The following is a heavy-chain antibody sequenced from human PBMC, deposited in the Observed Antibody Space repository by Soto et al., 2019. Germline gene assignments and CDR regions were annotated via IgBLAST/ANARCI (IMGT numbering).Heavy chain of an antibody. CDR2: ISWDGGST. J-gene: IGHJ3*02. D-gene: IGHD6-13*01. CDR1: GFTFDDYT. V-gene: IGHV3-43*01. CDR3: AKDLGGQLIAFDI. Sequence: GGSLRLSCAASGFTFDDYTMHWVRQAPGKGLEWVSLISWDGGSTYYADSVKGRFTISRDNSKNSLYLQMNSLRTEDPALYYCAKDLGGQLIAFDIWGQGTMVTVSS.